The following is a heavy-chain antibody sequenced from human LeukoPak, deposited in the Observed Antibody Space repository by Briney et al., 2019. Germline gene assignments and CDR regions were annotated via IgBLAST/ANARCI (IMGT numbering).Heavy chain of an antibody. CDR3: ARRAINSVMFDY. Sequence: SETLSLTCTVSGGSISSNYWSWIRQPPGKGLEWIGYIYYSGYTTYSPSLRSRVTISVDTSKNQFSLKLSSATAADTAVYFCARRAINSVMFDYWGQGTLVTVSS. CDR1: GGSISSNY. J-gene: IGHJ4*02. CDR2: IYYSGYT. V-gene: IGHV4-59*08. D-gene: IGHD3-16*01.